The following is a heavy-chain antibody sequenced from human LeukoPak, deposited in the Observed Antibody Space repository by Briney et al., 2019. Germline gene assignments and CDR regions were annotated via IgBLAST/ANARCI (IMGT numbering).Heavy chain of an antibody. D-gene: IGHD5-12*01. CDR3: AKDFQVATIWYFFDY. CDR2: ISSSSSYI. J-gene: IGHJ4*02. CDR1: GFTFSSYS. V-gene: IGHV3-21*04. Sequence: KSGGSLRLSCAASGFTFSSYSMNWVRQAPGKGLEWVSSISSSSSYIYYADSVKGRLTISRDNSKNTLYLQMNSLRAEDTAVYYCAKDFQVATIWYFFDYWGQGTLVTVSS.